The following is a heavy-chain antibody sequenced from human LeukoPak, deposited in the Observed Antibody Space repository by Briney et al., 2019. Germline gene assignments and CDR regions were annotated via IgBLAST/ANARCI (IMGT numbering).Heavy chain of an antibody. CDR1: GFTFSSYG. CDR2: IRYDGSNK. CDR3: ARSDDSSDYSFNTFDY. Sequence: PGGSLRLSXAASGFTFSSYGIHWVRQAPGKGLEWVTFIRYDGSNKYYADSVKGRFTISRDNSKNTLYRQMNSLRAEDTAVYYCARSDDSSDYSFNTFDYWGQGTLVTVSS. J-gene: IGHJ4*02. D-gene: IGHD3-22*01. V-gene: IGHV3-30*02.